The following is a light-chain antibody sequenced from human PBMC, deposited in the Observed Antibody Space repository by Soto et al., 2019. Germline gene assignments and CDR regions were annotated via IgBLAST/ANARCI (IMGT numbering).Light chain of an antibody. V-gene: IGLV1-47*02. J-gene: IGLJ1*01. CDR1: SSNIGSNY. CDR2: YNN. CDR3: ATWDDSLSGYV. Sequence: QPVLTRPPSASGTPGQRVTISCSGRSSNIGSNYVYWYQQLPGTAPKLLIYYNNQRPSGVPDRFSGSKSGTSASLAISGLRSEDEADYYCATWDDSLSGYVFGTGTKLTVL.